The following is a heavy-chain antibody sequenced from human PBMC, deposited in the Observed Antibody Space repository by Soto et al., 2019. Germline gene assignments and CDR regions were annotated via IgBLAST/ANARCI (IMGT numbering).Heavy chain of an antibody. J-gene: IGHJ6*02. D-gene: IGHD6-19*01. CDR2: INHSGST. Sequence: SETLSLTCAVYGGSFSGYYWSWIRQPPGKGLEWIGEINHSGSTNYNPSLKSRVTISVDTSKNQFSLKLSSVTAADTAVYYCAGGGWSYGMDVWGQGTTVTVS. CDR3: AGGGWSYGMDV. V-gene: IGHV4-34*01. CDR1: GGSFSGYY.